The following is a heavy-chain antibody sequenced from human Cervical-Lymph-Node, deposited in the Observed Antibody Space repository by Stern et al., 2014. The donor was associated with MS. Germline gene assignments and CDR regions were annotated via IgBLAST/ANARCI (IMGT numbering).Heavy chain of an antibody. J-gene: IGHJ4*02. Sequence: QLQLQESGPGLVKPSQTLSLTCTVSGGSVGSGSYDWSWIRQPAGKGLEWIGRIYTTGSTYYNPSLKSRVSISIDTSKNQFSLNLTSVTAADTAVYYCARDKEDTNMAFRYFDNWGQGTLVTVSS. D-gene: IGHD5-18*01. CDR1: GGSVGSGSYD. CDR3: ARDKEDTNMAFRYFDN. V-gene: IGHV4-61*02. CDR2: IYTTGST.